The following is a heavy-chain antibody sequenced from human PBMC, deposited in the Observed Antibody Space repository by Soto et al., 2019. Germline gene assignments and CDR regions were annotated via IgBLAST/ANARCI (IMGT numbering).Heavy chain of an antibody. V-gene: IGHV1-8*01. Sequence: QVQLVQSGAEVKKPGASVKVSCKASGYTFTSYDINWVRQATGQGLEWMGWMNPNSGNTGYAQKFQGRVTMTRNSSISKAYMELSSLRSEDTAVYYCARGVTGERDIVVVPAAENYYYYYYMDVWGKGTTVTVSS. D-gene: IGHD2-2*01. J-gene: IGHJ6*03. CDR3: ARGVTGERDIVVVPAAENYYYYYYMDV. CDR2: MNPNSGNT. CDR1: GYTFTSYD.